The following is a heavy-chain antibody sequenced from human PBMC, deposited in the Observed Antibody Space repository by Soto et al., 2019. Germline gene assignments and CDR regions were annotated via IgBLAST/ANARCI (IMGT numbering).Heavy chain of an antibody. V-gene: IGHV1-2*04. Sequence: ASVKVSCKASGYTFTGYYMHWVRQAPGQGLEWMGWINPNSGGTNYAQKFQGWVTMTRDTSISTAYMELSRLRSDDTAVYYCARPSSNYVNGLHYWGQGTLVTVSS. D-gene: IGHD4-4*01. CDR3: ARPSSNYVNGLHY. CDR1: GYTFTGYY. CDR2: INPNSGGT. J-gene: IGHJ4*02.